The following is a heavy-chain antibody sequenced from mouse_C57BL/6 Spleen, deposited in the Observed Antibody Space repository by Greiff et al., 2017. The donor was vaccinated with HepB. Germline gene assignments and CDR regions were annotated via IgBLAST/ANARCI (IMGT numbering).Heavy chain of an antibody. Sequence: VQLKESGGDLVKPGGSLKLSCAASGFTFSSYGMSWVRQTPDKRLEWVATISSGGSYTYYPDSVKGRFTISRDNAKNTLYLQMSSLKSEDTAMYYCARGRDYDGFDYWGQGTTLTVSS. CDR3: ARGRDYDGFDY. D-gene: IGHD2-4*01. CDR2: ISSGGSYT. J-gene: IGHJ2*01. CDR1: GFTFSSYG. V-gene: IGHV5-6*01.